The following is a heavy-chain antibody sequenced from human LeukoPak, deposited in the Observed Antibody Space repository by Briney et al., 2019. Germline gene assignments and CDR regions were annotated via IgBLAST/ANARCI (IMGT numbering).Heavy chain of an antibody. V-gene: IGHV3-23*01. CDR3: ARRSSGSPPYYFGY. CDR2: ISGTTSGT. D-gene: IGHD1-26*01. CDR1: GFTFSTCA. Sequence: GGSLRLSCAASGFTFSTCAMSWVRQAPGKGLEWVSGISGTTSGTYYADSVKGRFTISRDNAKNTLYLQMNSLRAEDTAVYYCARRSSGSPPYYFGYWGQGTLVTVSS. J-gene: IGHJ4*02.